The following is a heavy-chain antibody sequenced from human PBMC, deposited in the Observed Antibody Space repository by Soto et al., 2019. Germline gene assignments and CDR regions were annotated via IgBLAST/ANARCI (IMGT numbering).Heavy chain of an antibody. D-gene: IGHD3-16*01. J-gene: IGHJ4*02. V-gene: IGHV4-31*03. CDR3: AWGDSGNNVHY. CDR2: IYESGST. Sequence: SETLSLTCTVSGGSISSGGCCWSWMRQQPEKGLEWIGFIYESGSTSYNPSIKSRVTISEDTSKHQFSLKLTSVTAADTAVYSCAWGDSGNNVHYWGQGTLVTVSS. CDR1: GGSISSGGCC.